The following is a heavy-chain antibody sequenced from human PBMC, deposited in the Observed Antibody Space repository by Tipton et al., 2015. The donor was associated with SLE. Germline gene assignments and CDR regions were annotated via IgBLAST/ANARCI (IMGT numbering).Heavy chain of an antibody. CDR3: ARGSPLVPGLIDY. V-gene: IGHV4-31*03. D-gene: IGHD2-2*01. J-gene: IGHJ4*02. Sequence: TLSLTCTVSGGSISSSSYYWGWIRQPPGKGLEWIGYIYYSGSTYYNPSLKSRVTISVDTSKNQFSLKLSSVTAADTAVYYCARGSPLVPGLIDYWGQGTLVTVSS. CDR1: GGSISSSSYY. CDR2: IYYSGST.